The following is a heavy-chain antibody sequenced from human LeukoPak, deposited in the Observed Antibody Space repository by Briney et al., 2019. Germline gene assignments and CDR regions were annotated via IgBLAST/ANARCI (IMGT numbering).Heavy chain of an antibody. CDR1: GGTFSSYA. J-gene: IGHJ4*02. CDR3: PRGGSRDGYNPAY. Sequence: SVKVSCKASGGTFSSYAISWVRQAPGQGLEWMGGIIPIFGTANYAQKFQGRVTITTDESTSTAYMELSRLRSEDTPVDFCPRGGSRDGYNPAYGGQGTLVTV. V-gene: IGHV1-69*05. CDR2: IIPIFGTA. D-gene: IGHD5-24*01.